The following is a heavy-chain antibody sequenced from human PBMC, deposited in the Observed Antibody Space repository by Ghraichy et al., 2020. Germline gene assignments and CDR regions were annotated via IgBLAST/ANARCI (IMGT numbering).Heavy chain of an antibody. D-gene: IGHD6-13*01. Sequence: LSLTCAASGFTFSSYWMNWVRQAPGKGLEWVANIKQDGNAKSYADSVKGRFTISRDNAKNSLFLQMDSLRVEDTAVYYCARKTMAAGPAYWGQGTLVTVSS. V-gene: IGHV3-7*01. CDR3: ARKTMAAGPAY. CDR2: IKQDGNAK. CDR1: GFTFSSYW. J-gene: IGHJ4*02.